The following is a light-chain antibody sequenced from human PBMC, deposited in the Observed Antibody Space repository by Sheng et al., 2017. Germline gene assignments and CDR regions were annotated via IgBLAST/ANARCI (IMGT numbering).Light chain of an antibody. V-gene: IGLV1-36*01. Sequence: QSVLTQPTSVSGVPRQRVTISCSGSSSNIQYNAVNWYQQLPGKAPKLLIYYNDLLPSGVSDRFSGSKSGTSASLAISGLQSDDEADYYCAGWDDSLNEWVFGGGTKLIVL. J-gene: IGLJ2*01. CDR1: SSNIQYNA. CDR3: AGWDDSLNEWV. CDR2: YND.